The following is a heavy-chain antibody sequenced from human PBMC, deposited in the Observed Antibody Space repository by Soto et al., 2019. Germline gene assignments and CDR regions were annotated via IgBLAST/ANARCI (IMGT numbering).Heavy chain of an antibody. CDR1: GGYISSGDYY. CDR3: ARGGADQRHYRALWFGDYYYMDV. D-gene: IGHD3-10*01. J-gene: IGHJ6*03. Sequence: SETLCLTCTVAGGYISSGDYYWSWIRQPPGKGLEWIGYIYYSGSTNYNPSLKSRVTISVDTSKNQFSLKLSSVTAADTAVYYCARGGADQRHYRALWFGDYYYMDVWGKGTTVTVSS. V-gene: IGHV4-61*08. CDR2: IYYSGST.